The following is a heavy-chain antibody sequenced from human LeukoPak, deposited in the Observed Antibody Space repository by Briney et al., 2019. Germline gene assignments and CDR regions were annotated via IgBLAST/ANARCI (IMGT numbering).Heavy chain of an antibody. CDR3: ARRYFDY. CDR2: IKQDGSEK. V-gene: IGHV3-7*03. Sequence: PSETLSLTCTVSGGSVSSGSYYWSWVRQAPGTGLEWVANIKQDGSEKYYVDSVKGRFTISRDNAKNSLYLQMNSLRAEDTAIYYCARRYFDYWGQGTLVTVSS. CDR1: GGSVSSGSYY. J-gene: IGHJ4*02.